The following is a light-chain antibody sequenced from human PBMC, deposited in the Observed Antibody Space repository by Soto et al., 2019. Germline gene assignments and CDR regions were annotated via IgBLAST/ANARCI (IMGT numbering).Light chain of an antibody. J-gene: IGKJ2*01. CDR2: DAS. CDR3: QRYDNVPWT. V-gene: IGKV1-33*01. CDR1: QDINNY. Sequence: DIQMTQSPSSLSASVGDRVTITCQASQDINNYLNWFQQKPGQAPKLLIYDASNLQTGVPSRFSGSRSGTDFTFTISSLQPEDIGTYYCQRYDNVPWTFGQGPRLEI.